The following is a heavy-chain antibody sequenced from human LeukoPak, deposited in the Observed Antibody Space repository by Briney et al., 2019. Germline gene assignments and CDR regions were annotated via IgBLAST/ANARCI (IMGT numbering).Heavy chain of an antibody. CDR2: ISYDGSNK. CDR1: GFTFSSYG. CDR3: AKCLMHYDFWSGSPHGMDV. J-gene: IGHJ6*02. V-gene: IGHV3-30*18. Sequence: GGSLRLSCAASGFTFSSYGMNWVRKAPGKGLGWVAVISYDGSNKYYADSVKGRFTISRDNSKNTLYLQMNSLRAEDTAVYYCAKCLMHYDFWSGSPHGMDVWGQGTTVTVSS. D-gene: IGHD3-3*01.